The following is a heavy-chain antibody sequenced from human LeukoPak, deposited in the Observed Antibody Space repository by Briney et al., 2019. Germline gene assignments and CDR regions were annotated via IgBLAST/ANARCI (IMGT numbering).Heavy chain of an antibody. J-gene: IGHJ5*02. CDR2: IHTSGST. CDR1: SDSISSGSYY. Sequence: PSQTLSLTCIVSSDSISSGSYYWSWIRQPAGKDLEWIGRIHTSGSTDYNPSLRSRVTISLDTSKNHFSLQLTSVTAADTAVDYCARGVSQVRGMWFDPWGQGTLVTVSS. D-gene: IGHD3-10*01. CDR3: ARGVSQVRGMWFDP. V-gene: IGHV4-61*02.